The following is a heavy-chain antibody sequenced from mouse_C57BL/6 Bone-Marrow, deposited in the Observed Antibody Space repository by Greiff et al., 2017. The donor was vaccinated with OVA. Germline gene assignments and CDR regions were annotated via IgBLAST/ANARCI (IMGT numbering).Heavy chain of an antibody. CDR3: ARPIYYGSSYGYWYFDV. CDR1: GYTFTSYD. V-gene: IGHV1-85*01. Sequence: VQLQQSGPELVKPGASVKLSCKASGYTFTSYDINWVKQRPGQGLEWIGWIYPRDGSTKYNETFKGKATLTVDTSSSTAYMELHSLTSEDSAVYFCARPIYYGSSYGYWYFDVWGTGTTVTVSS. CDR2: IYPRDGST. J-gene: IGHJ1*03. D-gene: IGHD1-1*01.